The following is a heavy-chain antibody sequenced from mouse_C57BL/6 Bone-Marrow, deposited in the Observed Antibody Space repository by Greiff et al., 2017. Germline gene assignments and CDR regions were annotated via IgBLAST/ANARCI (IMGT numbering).Heavy chain of an antibody. CDR2: IDPSDSYT. Sequence: VKLMESGAELVMPGASVKLSCKASGYTFTSYWMHWVKQRPGQGLEWIGEIDPSDSYTNYNQKFKGKSTLTVDKSSSTAYMQLSSLTSEDSAVYYCARRGSTVVDWYFDVWGTGTTVTVSS. CDR3: ARRGSTVVDWYFDV. CDR1: GYTFTSYW. V-gene: IGHV1-69*01. J-gene: IGHJ1*03. D-gene: IGHD1-1*01.